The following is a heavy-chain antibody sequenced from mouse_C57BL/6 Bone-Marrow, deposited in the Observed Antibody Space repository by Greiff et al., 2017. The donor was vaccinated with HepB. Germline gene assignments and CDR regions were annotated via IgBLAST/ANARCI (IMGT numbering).Heavy chain of an antibody. CDR2: INPNYGTT. D-gene: IGHD2-10*02. CDR3: ARWVWYLYYFDY. Sequence: VQLKESGPELVKPGASVKISCKASGYSFTDYNMNWVKQRNGKSLEWIGVINPNYGTTSYNQKFKGKATLTVDQSSSTAYMQLNSLTSEDSAVYYCARWVWYLYYFDYWGQGTTLTVSS. J-gene: IGHJ2*01. CDR1: GYSFTDYN. V-gene: IGHV1-39*01.